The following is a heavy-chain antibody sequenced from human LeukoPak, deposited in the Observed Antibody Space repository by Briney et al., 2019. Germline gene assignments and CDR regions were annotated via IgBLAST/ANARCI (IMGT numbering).Heavy chain of an antibody. CDR2: IIPILGIA. Sequence: ASVKVSCKASGGTFSSYAISWVRQAPGQGLEWMGRIIPILGIANYARKFQGRVTITADKSTSTAYMELSSLRSEDTAVYYCARGIVVVVAARSTGFDYWGQGTLVTVSS. J-gene: IGHJ4*02. CDR3: ARGIVVVVAARSTGFDY. CDR1: GGTFSSYA. V-gene: IGHV1-69*04. D-gene: IGHD2-15*01.